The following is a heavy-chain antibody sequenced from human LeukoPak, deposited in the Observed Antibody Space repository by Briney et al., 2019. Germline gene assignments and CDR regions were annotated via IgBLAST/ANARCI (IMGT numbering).Heavy chain of an antibody. D-gene: IGHD3-16*01. V-gene: IGHV4-34*01. CDR2: INHSGRT. Sequence: SETLSLTCAVYGGSFSTYYWSWIRQPPGKGLEWIGEINHSGRTNYNPSLKSRVTISVDTSKNQFSLKLSSVTAADTAVYYCARHGPPRAGWGRKYYYMDVWGKGTTVTISS. J-gene: IGHJ6*03. CDR1: GGSFSTYY. CDR3: ARHGPPRAGWGRKYYYMDV.